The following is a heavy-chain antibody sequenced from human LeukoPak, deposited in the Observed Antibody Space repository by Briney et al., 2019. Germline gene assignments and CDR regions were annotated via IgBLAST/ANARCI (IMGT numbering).Heavy chain of an antibody. CDR2: IYHSGNT. V-gene: IGHV4-59*11. J-gene: IGHJ3*02. CDR1: GVSISSHY. D-gene: IGHD3-3*01. Sequence: ASETLSLTCTASGVSISSHYWSWVRQTPGKGLEWIGHIYHSGNTKYNSALKGRVTISDDASKNQFSLRLSSVTAADTAVYFCARGYDFWSGVMSDAFDIWGRGTKVTVSS. CDR3: ARGYDFWSGVMSDAFDI.